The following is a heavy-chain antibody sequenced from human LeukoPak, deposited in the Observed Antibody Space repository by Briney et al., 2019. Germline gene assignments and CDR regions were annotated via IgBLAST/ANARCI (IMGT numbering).Heavy chain of an antibody. CDR1: GFIFKDFP. CDR3: ARGANYYDSSGYYYEDY. D-gene: IGHD3-22*01. Sequence: GGSLRLSCAVSGFIFKDFPMTWVRQAPGKGLEWVAQIKQDGSEKYYIDSVKGRFTVSRDNAKNSLYLQMNSLRAEDTAVYYCARGANYYDSSGYYYEDYWGQGTLVIVSS. V-gene: IGHV3-7*01. J-gene: IGHJ4*02. CDR2: IKQDGSEK.